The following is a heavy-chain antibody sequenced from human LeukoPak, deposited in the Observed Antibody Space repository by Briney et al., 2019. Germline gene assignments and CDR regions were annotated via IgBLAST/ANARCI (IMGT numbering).Heavy chain of an antibody. CDR2: ISSSSSYT. J-gene: IGHJ4*02. CDR3: ARGGSGSYFLHFDY. CDR1: GFTFSDYY. D-gene: IGHD3-10*01. V-gene: IGHV3-11*05. Sequence: PGGSLRLSCAASGFTFSDYYMSWIRQAPGKGLEWVPYISSSSSYTNYADSVKGRFTISRDNAKNSLYLQVNSLRAEDTAVYYCARGGSGSYFLHFDYWGQGTLVTVSS.